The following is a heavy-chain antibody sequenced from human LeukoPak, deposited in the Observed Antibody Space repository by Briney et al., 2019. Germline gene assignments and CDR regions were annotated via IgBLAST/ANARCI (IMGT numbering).Heavy chain of an antibody. V-gene: IGHV3-48*03. D-gene: IGHD1-26*01. CDR3: AREEVGALDY. J-gene: IGHJ4*02. CDR1: GFTFSSYE. CDR2: ISSSGSTI. Sequence: GGSLRLSCAASGFTFSSYEMNWVRQAPGKGLEWVSYISSSGSTIYYADSVKGRFTISRDNAKNSLYLQMNSLRAEDTAVYYCAREEVGALDYWGQGTLVTVSS.